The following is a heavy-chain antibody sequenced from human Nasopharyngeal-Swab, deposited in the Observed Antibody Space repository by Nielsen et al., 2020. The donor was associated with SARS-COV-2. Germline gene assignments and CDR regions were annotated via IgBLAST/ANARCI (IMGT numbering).Heavy chain of an antibody. CDR3: ARDQEAAAQNDRVAFDI. V-gene: IGHV4-39*07. Sequence: SETLSLTCTVSGGSISSYYWGWIRQPPGKGLERIGSIYYSGSTYYNPSLKSRVTISVDTSKNQFSLKLSSVTAADTAVYYCARDQEAAAQNDRVAFDIWGQGTMVTVSS. D-gene: IGHD6-13*01. J-gene: IGHJ3*02. CDR1: GGSISSYY. CDR2: IYYSGST.